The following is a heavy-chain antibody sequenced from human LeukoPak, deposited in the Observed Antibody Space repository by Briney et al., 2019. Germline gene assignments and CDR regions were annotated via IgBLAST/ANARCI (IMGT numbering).Heavy chain of an antibody. Sequence: PSETLSLTCTVSGGSISSYYWSWLRQPPGKGLEWIGYIYYSGSTNYNPSLKSRVTISVDTSKNQFSLKLSSVTAADTAVYYCARVSLGMVRGVMYYFDYGGQGTLVTVSS. D-gene: IGHD3-10*01. CDR3: ARVSLGMVRGVMYYFDY. J-gene: IGHJ4*02. CDR2: IYYSGST. V-gene: IGHV4-59*01. CDR1: GGSISSYY.